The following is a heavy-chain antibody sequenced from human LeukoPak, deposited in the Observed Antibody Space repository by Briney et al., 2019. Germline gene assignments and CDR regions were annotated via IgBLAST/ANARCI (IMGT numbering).Heavy chain of an antibody. J-gene: IGHJ4*02. CDR3: ARYSGSYAVDY. CDR2: ISSSSSTI. CDR1: GFTFSSYS. D-gene: IGHD1-26*01. V-gene: IGHV3-48*04. Sequence: GGSLRLSCAASGFTFSSYSMNWVRQAPGKGLEWVSYISSSSSTIYYADSVKGRFTISGDNAKNSLYLQMNSLRAEDTAVYYCARYSGSYAVDYWGQGTLVTVSS.